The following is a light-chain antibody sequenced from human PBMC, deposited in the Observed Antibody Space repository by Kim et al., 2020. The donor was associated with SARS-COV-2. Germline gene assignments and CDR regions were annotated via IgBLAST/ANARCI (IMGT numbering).Light chain of an antibody. CDR1: SIGLQV. V-gene: IGLV3-21*04. J-gene: IGLJ2*01. Sequence: APGKTARMTGGENSIGLQVVHWYQQKPGQAPMLVIYYDTDRPSGIPERFSGSNSGNTATLTISRVEAGDEADYYCQVWDTGSDHPIFGGGTQLTVL. CDR2: YDT. CDR3: QVWDTGSDHPI.